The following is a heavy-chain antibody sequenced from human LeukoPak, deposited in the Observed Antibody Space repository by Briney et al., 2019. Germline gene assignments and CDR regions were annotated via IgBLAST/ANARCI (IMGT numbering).Heavy chain of an antibody. CDR1: GGAIRNYY. D-gene: IGHD4-23*01. V-gene: IGHV4-59*01. CDR3: ARELGATVVNYGMDV. CDR2: IHYSGST. Sequence: SETLSLTCTGPGGAIRNYYCSWIRQPPGKGLEWIGYIHYSGSTNYNPSLKSRVTISVDTSKNQLSLKLTSMTAADTAVYYCARELGATVVNYGMDVWGQGTTVTVSS. J-gene: IGHJ6*02.